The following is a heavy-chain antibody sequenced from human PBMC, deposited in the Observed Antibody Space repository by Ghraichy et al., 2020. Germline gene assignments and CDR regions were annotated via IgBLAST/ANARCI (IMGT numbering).Heavy chain of an antibody. CDR1: GYTLTELS. J-gene: IGHJ3*02. CDR3: ATRVYYGSGSYQDAFDI. CDR2: FDPEDGET. V-gene: IGHV1-24*01. D-gene: IGHD3-10*01. Sequence: ASMKVSCKVSGYTLTELSMHWVRQAPGKGLEWMGGFDPEDGETIYAQKFQGRVTMTEDTSTDTAYMELSSLRSEDTAVYYCATRVYYGSGSYQDAFDIWGQGTMVTVSS.